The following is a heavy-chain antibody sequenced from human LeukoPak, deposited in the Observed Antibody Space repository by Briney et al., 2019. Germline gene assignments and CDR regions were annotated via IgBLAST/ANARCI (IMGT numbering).Heavy chain of an antibody. J-gene: IGHJ4*02. V-gene: IGHV3-23*01. D-gene: IGHD2-15*01. CDR2: ISGCGCST. CDR1: GLTYSSYA. CDR3: AKDSAGCRYCGGGGCSLCGFDY. Sequence: GDSLSLPCAASGLTYSSYAMLWLRQAPGKGLDGVASISGCGCSTYYADSVRGRFTTSKDNSKDTLYLQMNSLRAEDTAVYYCAKDSAGCRYCGGGGCSLCGFDYWGQGNLVTVSS.